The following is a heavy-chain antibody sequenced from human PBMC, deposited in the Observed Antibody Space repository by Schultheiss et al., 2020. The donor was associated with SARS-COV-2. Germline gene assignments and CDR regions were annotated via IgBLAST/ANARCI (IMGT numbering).Heavy chain of an antibody. CDR2: IFYSGST. Sequence: SETLSLTCAVYGGSFSGYYWGWIRQPPGKGLAWIGSIFYSGSTYYNPSLKSRVTISVDTSKSQFSLKLRSVTAADTAVYYCARVPYSGSYYLYFDYWGQGTLVTVSS. CDR3: ARVPYSGSYYLYFDY. V-gene: IGHV4-34*12. D-gene: IGHD1-26*01. J-gene: IGHJ4*02. CDR1: GGSFSGYY.